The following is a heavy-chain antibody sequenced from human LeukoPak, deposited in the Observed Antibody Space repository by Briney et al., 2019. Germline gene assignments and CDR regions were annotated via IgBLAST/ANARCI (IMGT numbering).Heavy chain of an antibody. J-gene: IGHJ4*02. D-gene: IGHD3-10*01. Sequence: GGSLRLSCAASGFTFSSYAMSWVRQAPGKGLEWVSVISGSGAGTYYADSVKGRFTISRDNSKNTVYLQMNSLRAEDTALYYCAKASRSDASELTTFDYWGQGTLVTVSS. CDR3: AKASRSDASELTTFDY. CDR2: ISGSGAGT. CDR1: GFTFSSYA. V-gene: IGHV3-23*01.